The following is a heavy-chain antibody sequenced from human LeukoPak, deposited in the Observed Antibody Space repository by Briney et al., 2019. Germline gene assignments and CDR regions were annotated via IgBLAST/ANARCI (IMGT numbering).Heavy chain of an antibody. CDR2: ISSSSSYI. CDR3: ARGPYCSGGSCYLAGAFDI. Sequence: PGGSLRLSCAASGFTFSSYSMNWVRQAPGQGLEWVSSISSSSSYINYADSVKGRFTISRDSAENSLYLQMNSLRAEDTAVYYCARGPYCSGGSCYLAGAFDIWGQGTMVTVSS. D-gene: IGHD2-15*01. J-gene: IGHJ3*02. CDR1: GFTFSSYS. V-gene: IGHV3-21*01.